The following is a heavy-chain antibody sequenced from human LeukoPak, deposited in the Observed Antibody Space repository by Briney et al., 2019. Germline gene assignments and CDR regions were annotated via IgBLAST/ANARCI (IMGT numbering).Heavy chain of an antibody. Sequence: GGSLRLSCVVSGFSFTNGWMSWVRQARGKGLEWVGRIKRKTDSGTIDYGAPVKGRFTISRDDSKNTVYLQMNSLKTEDTAVYYCTAGLEKSDFDYWGQGTLVTVSS. CDR2: IKRKTDSGTI. J-gene: IGHJ4*02. V-gene: IGHV3-15*01. CDR1: GFSFTNGW. CDR3: TAGLEKSDFDY. D-gene: IGHD1-1*01.